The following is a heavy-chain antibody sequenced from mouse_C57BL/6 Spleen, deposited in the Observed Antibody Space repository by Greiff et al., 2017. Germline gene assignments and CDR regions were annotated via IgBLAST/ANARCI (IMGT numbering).Heavy chain of an antibody. D-gene: IGHD2-3*01. V-gene: IGHV1-59*01. CDR2: IDPSDSYT. Sequence: QVQLQQPGAELVRPGTSVKLPCKASGYTFTSYWMHWVKQRPGQGLEWIGVIDPSDSYTNYNQKFKGKATLTVATSSSTSYMQLSSLTSEDSAVYYCARGDGYYADWGQGTLVTVSA. CDR3: ARGDGYYAD. CDR1: GYTFTSYW. J-gene: IGHJ3*01.